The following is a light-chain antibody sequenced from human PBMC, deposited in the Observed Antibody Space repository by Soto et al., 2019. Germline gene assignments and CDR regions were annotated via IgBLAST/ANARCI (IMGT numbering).Light chain of an antibody. J-gene: IGKJ2*01. V-gene: IGKV3-15*01. Sequence: EIVMTQSPATLSVSPGGSVTLSCRASQHVTSNFAWYRQKPGQAPTLLIYRASTRATGIPARFSGSGSGTEFTLTISSLQSEDFAVYYCQQYNNWPYTFGQGTKLEIK. CDR3: QQYNNWPYT. CDR2: RAS. CDR1: QHVTSN.